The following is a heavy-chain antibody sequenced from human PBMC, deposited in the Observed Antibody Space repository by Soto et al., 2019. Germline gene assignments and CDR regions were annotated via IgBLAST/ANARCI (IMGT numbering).Heavy chain of an antibody. CDR3: ARERIVLTAPEAFDY. CDR2: ISSSSSYT. CDR1: GFTFSDYY. D-gene: IGHD2-21*02. V-gene: IGHV3-11*06. J-gene: IGHJ4*02. Sequence: VQLLESGGGLVKPGGSLRLSCAASGFTFSDYYMSWIRQVPGKGLEWVSYISSSSSYTKYADSVKGRFTISRDNAKNSLYLQMNSLRDEDTAVYYCARERIVLTAPEAFDYWGQGTLVTVSS.